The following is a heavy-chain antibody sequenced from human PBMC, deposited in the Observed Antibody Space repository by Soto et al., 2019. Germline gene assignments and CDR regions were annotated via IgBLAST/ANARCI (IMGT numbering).Heavy chain of an antibody. CDR1: GFIFSTYS. J-gene: IGHJ4*02. Sequence: EVQLVESGGGLVKPGGSLRVSCAASGFIFSTYSMSWFRQAPGKGLEWVSSISSSSTHIYYADSVKGRFTISRDNAKDSLYLHMNSLRANDTAVYYCARDLPFLGYGDKGGVSDYWGQGTRVTVSS. D-gene: IGHD4-17*01. CDR3: ARDLPFLGYGDKGGVSDY. CDR2: ISSSSTHI. V-gene: IGHV3-21*01.